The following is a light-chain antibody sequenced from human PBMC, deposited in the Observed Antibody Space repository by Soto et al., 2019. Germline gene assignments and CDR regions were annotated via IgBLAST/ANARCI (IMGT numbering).Light chain of an antibody. CDR1: QGIRNA. J-gene: IGKJ3*01. Sequence: DIQMTQSPSSLSASVGDKVTITCRASQGIRNALAWYQQKPVKAPKRLIYGASTLQSGVLSRFSGSGSGTNFTLTISSLQPEDFATYYCQQVNSYPPLTFGPGTKVDIK. V-gene: IGKV1-17*01. CDR3: QQVNSYPPLT. CDR2: GAS.